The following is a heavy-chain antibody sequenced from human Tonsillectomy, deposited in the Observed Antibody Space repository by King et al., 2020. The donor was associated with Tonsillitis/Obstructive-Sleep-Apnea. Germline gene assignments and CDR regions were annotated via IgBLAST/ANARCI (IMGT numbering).Heavy chain of an antibody. CDR3: AHTLGGSGIGWFDP. CDR2: IYWDDDK. D-gene: IGHD3-10*01. CDR1: GFSLSTSGVG. Sequence: TLKESGPTLVKPTQTLTLTCTFSGFSLSTSGVGVGWIRQPPGKALEGLALIYWDDDKRYSPLLKSRLTITKDTSKNQRVLKMTNMDPVDTATYYCAHTLGGSGIGWFDPWGQGTLVTVSS. J-gene: IGHJ5*02. V-gene: IGHV2-5*02.